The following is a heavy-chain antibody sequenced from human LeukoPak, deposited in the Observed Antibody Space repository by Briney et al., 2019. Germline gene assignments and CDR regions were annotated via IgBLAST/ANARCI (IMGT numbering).Heavy chain of an antibody. V-gene: IGHV3-30*18. CDR1: GFTFSSYG. CDR2: ISYDGSNK. Sequence: GGSLRLSCAASGFTFSSYGMHWVRQAPGKGLEWVAVISYDGSNKYYADSVKGRFTISRDNSKNTLYLQMNSLRAEDTAVYYCAKEWQQLDYWGQGTLVTVSS. J-gene: IGHJ4*02. CDR3: AKEWQQLDY. D-gene: IGHD6-13*01.